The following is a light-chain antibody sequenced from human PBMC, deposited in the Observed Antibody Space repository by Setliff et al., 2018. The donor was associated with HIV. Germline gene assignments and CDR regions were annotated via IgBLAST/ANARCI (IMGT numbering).Light chain of an antibody. J-gene: IGLJ2*01. V-gene: IGLV1-47*02. Sequence: QSVLTQPPSVSAAPGQKVTMSCSGSSSNIGNNYVSWYQQLPGTAPKLLMYNNDQRPSGVPDRFSGSKSGTSASLAISDLRSGDEADYYCATSDDSLSAVVFGGGTKATVL. CDR3: ATSDDSLSAVV. CDR1: SSNIGNNY. CDR2: NND.